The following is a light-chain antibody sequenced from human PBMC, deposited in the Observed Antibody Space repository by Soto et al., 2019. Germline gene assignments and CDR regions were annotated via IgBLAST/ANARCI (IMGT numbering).Light chain of an antibody. J-gene: IGKJ1*01. CDR2: GAS. Sequence: EIVLTQSPGTLSLSPGERATLSCRASQSVSSNYLAWYQQKPGQAPRLLIYGASSMATGIPDRFSGSGSGTDFTLTISRLEPEDFAVYYCQQYGSSPVTFGQGTKVEIK. V-gene: IGKV3-20*01. CDR3: QQYGSSPVT. CDR1: QSVSSNY.